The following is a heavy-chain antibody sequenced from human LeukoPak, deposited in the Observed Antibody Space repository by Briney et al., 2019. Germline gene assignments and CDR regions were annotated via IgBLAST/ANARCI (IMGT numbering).Heavy chain of an antibody. CDR1: GFTFSSYG. D-gene: IGHD3-9*01. V-gene: IGHV3-30*18. Sequence: GGSLRLSCAASGFTFSSYGMHWVRQAPGKGLEWVAVISYDGSNKYYADSVKGRFTISRDNSKNTLYLQMNSLRAEDTAVYYCAEEKTYYDILTGYTYNWFDPWGQGTLVTVSS. J-gene: IGHJ5*02. CDR2: ISYDGSNK. CDR3: AEEKTYYDILTGYTYNWFDP.